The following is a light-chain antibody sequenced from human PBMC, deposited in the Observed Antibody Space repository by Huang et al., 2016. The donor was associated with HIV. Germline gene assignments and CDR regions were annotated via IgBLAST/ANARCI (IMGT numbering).Light chain of an antibody. J-gene: IGKJ4*01. Sequence: EIVLTQSPGTLSLSPGDRATLSCRASQSVSSSYLAWYQQKPGQAPRLLIFGASSRATDIPDSFSGSGSGTDFILTISRLEPEDFAVYYCQQYGRSLTFGGGTKVEIK. CDR1: QSVSSSY. CDR3: QQYGRSLT. CDR2: GAS. V-gene: IGKV3-20*01.